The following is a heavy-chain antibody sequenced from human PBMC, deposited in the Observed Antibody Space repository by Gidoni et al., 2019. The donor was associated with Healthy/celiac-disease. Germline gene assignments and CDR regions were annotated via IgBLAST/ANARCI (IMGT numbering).Heavy chain of an antibody. Sequence: QVQLVQSGAEVKKPGSSVTVSCKSSGGTFSSYAISWVRQAPGQGLEWMGGIIPIFGTANYTQKFQGRVTSTADESTSTAYMELSSLRSEDTAVYYCARVDLGELKIDYWGQGTLVTVSS. J-gene: IGHJ4*02. V-gene: IGHV1-69*01. CDR3: ARVDLGELKIDY. CDR1: GGTFSSYA. CDR2: IIPIFGTA. D-gene: IGHD3-16*01.